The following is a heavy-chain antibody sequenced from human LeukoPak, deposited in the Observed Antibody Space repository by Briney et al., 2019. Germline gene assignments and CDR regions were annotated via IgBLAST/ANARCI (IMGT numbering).Heavy chain of an antibody. J-gene: IGHJ4*02. CDR2: MNQDGSDT. CDR3: ATVFGY. V-gene: IGHV3-74*01. Sequence: GGTLRLSCAVSGFTLSSDWMNWVRQAPGKGLEWVSRMNQDGSDTSYADSVKGRFTISRDNAKNTVYLQMNSLRAEDSAVYYCATVFGYWGQGTRVTVSS. CDR1: GFTLSSDW.